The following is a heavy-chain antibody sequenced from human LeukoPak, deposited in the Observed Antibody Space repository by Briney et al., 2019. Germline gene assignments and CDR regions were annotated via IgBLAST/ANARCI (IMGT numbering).Heavy chain of an antibody. Sequence: ASVKVSCKASGYTFTSYDINWVRQATGQGLEWMGWMNPNSGNTGYAQKFQGRVTITRNTSISTAYMELSSLRSEDTAVYYCARDHTRYNWNSGALDIWGQGTMVTVSS. V-gene: IGHV1-8*03. CDR1: GYTFTSYD. CDR3: ARDHTRYNWNSGALDI. CDR2: MNPNSGNT. D-gene: IGHD1-7*01. J-gene: IGHJ3*02.